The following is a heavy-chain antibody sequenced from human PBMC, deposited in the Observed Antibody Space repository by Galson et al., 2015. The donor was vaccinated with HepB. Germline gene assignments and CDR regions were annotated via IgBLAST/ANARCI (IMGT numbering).Heavy chain of an antibody. CDR1: GGTFSSYA. CDR2: IIPILGIA. V-gene: IGHV1-69*04. J-gene: IGHJ4*02. CDR3: ARDRRDRDWSSSWSFDY. D-gene: IGHD6-13*01. Sequence: SVKVSCKASGGTFSSYAISWVRQAPGQGLEWMGRIIPILGIANYAQKFQGRVTITADKSTSTAYMELSSLRSEDTAVYYCARDRRDRDWSSSWSFDYWGQGTLVTVSS.